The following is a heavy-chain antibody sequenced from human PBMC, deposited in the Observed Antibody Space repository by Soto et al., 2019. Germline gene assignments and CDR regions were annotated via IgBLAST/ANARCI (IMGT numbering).Heavy chain of an antibody. CDR1: GFSFSTSAVG. Sequence: ITLKESGPTLVKPTQTLTLTCTFSGFSFSTSAVGVGWIRQPPGKALEWLALIYWDDDKRYSPSLKSRLTNTKDTSRNQVVVTMTNMDPVDTATYYCAHVYWAASGTRYYFDYWGQGTLVTVSS. J-gene: IGHJ4*02. D-gene: IGHD6-13*01. CDR3: AHVYWAASGTRYYFDY. V-gene: IGHV2-5*02. CDR2: IYWDDDK.